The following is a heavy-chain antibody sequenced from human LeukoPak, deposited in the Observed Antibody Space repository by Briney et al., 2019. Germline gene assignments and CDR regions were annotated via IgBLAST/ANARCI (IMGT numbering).Heavy chain of an antibody. CDR1: GFTFSDYY. CDR2: ISYSSATK. Sequence: GGSLRLSCRVSGFTFSDYYMSWIRQAPGKGLEWISLISYSSATKYYADSVKGRFTISRDNTKNSLYLEMNSLGAEDTAIYYCARRGYDSLSSAIWFDSWGPGTLVTVSS. CDR3: ARRGYDSLSSAIWFDS. J-gene: IGHJ5*01. V-gene: IGHV3-11*01. D-gene: IGHD5-12*01.